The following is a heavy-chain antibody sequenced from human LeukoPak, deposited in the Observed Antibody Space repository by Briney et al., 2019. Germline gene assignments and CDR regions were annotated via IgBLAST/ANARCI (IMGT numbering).Heavy chain of an antibody. Sequence: GGSLRLSCAASGFTFSSYGMHWVRQAPGKGLEWVAFIRYDGSNKYYADSVKGRFTISRDNSKNTLYLQMNSLRAEDTAVYYCARVFVISSGAFDIWGQGTMVTVSS. V-gene: IGHV3-30*02. CDR1: GFTFSSYG. D-gene: IGHD6-6*01. J-gene: IGHJ3*02. CDR2: IRYDGSNK. CDR3: ARVFVISSGAFDI.